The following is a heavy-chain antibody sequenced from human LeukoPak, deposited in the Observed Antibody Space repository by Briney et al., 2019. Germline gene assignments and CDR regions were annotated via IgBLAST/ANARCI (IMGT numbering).Heavy chain of an antibody. V-gene: IGHV3-30*18. J-gene: IGHJ6*02. CDR2: ISCDGSNK. CDR3: AKDREYYYYYGMDV. Sequence: GRSLRLSCAASGFTFSSYGMHWVRQAPGKGLEWVAVISCDGSNKYYADSVKGRFTISRDNSKNTLYLQMNSLRAEDTAVYYCAKDREYYYYYGMDVWGQGTTVTVSS. CDR1: GFTFSSYG.